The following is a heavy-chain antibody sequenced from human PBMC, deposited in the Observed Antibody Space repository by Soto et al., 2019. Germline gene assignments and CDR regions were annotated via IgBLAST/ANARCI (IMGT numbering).Heavy chain of an antibody. Sequence: QVQLVQSGAEVKKPGSSVKFSCKASGGTFSSYAISWVRQAPGQGLEWMGGIIPIFGTENYAQKFQGRVTITADESTSTAYMELSSLRSEDTAVYYCASSAYCGGDCYPTLDYWGQGTLVTVSS. D-gene: IGHD2-21*02. CDR2: IIPIFGTE. J-gene: IGHJ4*02. CDR3: ASSAYCGGDCYPTLDY. CDR1: GGTFSSYA. V-gene: IGHV1-69*01.